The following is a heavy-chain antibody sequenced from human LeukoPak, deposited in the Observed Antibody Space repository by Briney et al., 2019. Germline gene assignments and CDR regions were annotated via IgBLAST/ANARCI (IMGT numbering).Heavy chain of an antibody. CDR2: IKSKTDGGTT. J-gene: IGHJ4*02. D-gene: IGHD1-14*01. CDR1: GFTFSNAW. Sequence: GGSLRLFCAASGFTFSNAWMSWVRQPPGKGLDWVGRIKSKTDGGTTDYAAPVKGRFTISRDDSKNTLYLQMNSLKTEDTAVYYCGAPGNYFDYWGQGTLVTVSS. V-gene: IGHV3-15*01. CDR3: GAPGNYFDY.